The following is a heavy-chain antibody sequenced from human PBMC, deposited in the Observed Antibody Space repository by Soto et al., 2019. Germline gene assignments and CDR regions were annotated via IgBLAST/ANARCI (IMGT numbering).Heavy chain of an antibody. D-gene: IGHD6-13*01. V-gene: IGHV6-1*01. CDR1: GDSVSSNSAA. CDR2: TYYRSKWYN. Sequence: KQSPTLSLTCAISGDSVSSNSAAWNWIRQSPSRGLEWLGRTYYRSKWYNDYAVSVKSRITINPVTSKNQFSLQLNSVTPEDTAVYYCARESRGGQQLAWEPFSSGNFQHWDQGTLVTVSS. J-gene: IGHJ1*01. CDR3: ARESRGGQQLAWEPFSSGNFQH.